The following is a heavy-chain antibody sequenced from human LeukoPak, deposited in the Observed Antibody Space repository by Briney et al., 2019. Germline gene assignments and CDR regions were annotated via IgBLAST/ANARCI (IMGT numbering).Heavy chain of an antibody. Sequence: PGGSLRLSCAASGFTFSSYGMSWVRQAPGKGLEWVSAISGSGGSTYYADSVKGRFTISRDNSKNTLYLQMNSLRAEDTAVYYCARRTDYGDPQVKLDYWGQGTLVTVSS. CDR1: GFTFSSYG. V-gene: IGHV3-23*01. CDR3: ARRTDYGDPQVKLDY. D-gene: IGHD4-17*01. CDR2: ISGSGGST. J-gene: IGHJ4*02.